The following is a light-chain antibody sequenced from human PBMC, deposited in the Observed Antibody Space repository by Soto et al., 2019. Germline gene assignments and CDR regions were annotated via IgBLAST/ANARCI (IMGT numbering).Light chain of an antibody. V-gene: IGLV1-44*01. CDR2: NNN. Sequence: QSVLTQPPSASGTPGHRVTISCSGGSSNIGTNAVNWYQQLPGTAPKLLIYNNNQRPSGVPDRFSGSKSGTSASLAISGLQSEDEADYYCAAWDDSLNGYVFGTGTKVTAL. CDR1: SSNIGTNA. CDR3: AAWDDSLNGYV. J-gene: IGLJ1*01.